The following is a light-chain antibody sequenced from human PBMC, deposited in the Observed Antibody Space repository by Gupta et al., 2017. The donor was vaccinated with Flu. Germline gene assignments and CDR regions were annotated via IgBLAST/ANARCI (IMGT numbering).Light chain of an antibody. CDR3: FSHAGNFNVM. CDR2: EVT. V-gene: IGLV2-8*01. J-gene: IGLJ3*02. Sequence: SVTISSTGSSSDVGTYNSVSWYQQSPVRAPNLLIYEVTKRPAGVPDRFSGSKAVNTASLTVSVLQAEEAAVYYCFSHAGNFNVMFGGGTKLTVV. CDR1: SSDVGTYNS.